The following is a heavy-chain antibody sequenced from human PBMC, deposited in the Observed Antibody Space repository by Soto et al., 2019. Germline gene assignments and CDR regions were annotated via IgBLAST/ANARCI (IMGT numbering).Heavy chain of an antibody. CDR3: VRPYYSSSWFPFDR. D-gene: IGHD6-13*01. J-gene: IGHJ4*02. CDR1: GFDFGDYY. CDR2: IDSGDGTT. Sequence: VGSLRFSCTGSGFDFGDYYMSWIRQAPGKGLEWVSYIDSGDGTTYYTDSVKGRFTISRDNAKKTVYLQMSSLRVEDTALYYCVRPYYSSSWFPFDRWGQGTLVTVSS. V-gene: IGHV3-11*01.